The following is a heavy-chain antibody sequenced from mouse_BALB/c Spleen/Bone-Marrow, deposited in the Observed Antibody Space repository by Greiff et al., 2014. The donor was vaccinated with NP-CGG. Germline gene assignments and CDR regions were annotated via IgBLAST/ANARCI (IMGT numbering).Heavy chain of an antibody. V-gene: IGHV2-6-4*01. CDR2: IWGGGST. CDR1: GFSLSRYS. CDR3: AKTGNSPAWFAY. D-gene: IGHD2-1*01. Sequence: VNLVESGPGLVAPSQSLSITCTVSGFSLSRYSVHWVRQPPGKGLEWLGMIWGGGSTDYNSALKSRLSISKENSKTQVFLKMNSLQTDDTAMYYGAKTGNSPAWFAYWGQGTLVTVSA. J-gene: IGHJ3*01.